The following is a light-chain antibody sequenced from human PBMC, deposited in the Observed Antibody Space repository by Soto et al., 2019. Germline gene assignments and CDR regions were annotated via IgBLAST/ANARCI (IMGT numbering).Light chain of an antibody. V-gene: IGLV2-14*01. CDR3: SSRTNSNPYV. Sequence: QSALTQPASVSGSPGQSITISCTGTSSDIGAYNSVSWYQQHPGKAPNLMIYEVSNRPSGVSNRFSASKSGNTASLTISGLQAEDEADYYCSSRTNSNPYVFGTGTKLTVL. CDR1: SSDIGAYNS. CDR2: EVS. J-gene: IGLJ1*01.